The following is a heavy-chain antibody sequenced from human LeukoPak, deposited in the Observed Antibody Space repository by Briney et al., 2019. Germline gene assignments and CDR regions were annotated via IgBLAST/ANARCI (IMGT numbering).Heavy chain of an antibody. CDR3: AAPGASGFVGNFWSGPLDF. V-gene: IGHV1-46*01. J-gene: IGHJ4*02. CDR2: INPSAGST. Sequence: GASVKVSCRASGYTFTSHYIHWVRQAPGQGLEWMGIINPSAGSTSFPQKFQGRVTMTRDTSTSTVYTELSSLRSEDTAVYYCAAPGASGFVGNFWSGPLDFWGQGTLVTVSS. D-gene: IGHD3-3*01. CDR1: GYTFTSHY.